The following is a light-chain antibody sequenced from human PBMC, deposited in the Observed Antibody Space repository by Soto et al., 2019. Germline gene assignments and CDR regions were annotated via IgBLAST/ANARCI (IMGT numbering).Light chain of an antibody. CDR3: QQGYLAPWT. Sequence: DIQMTQSPSSLSASVRDRVTITCRASQDIRTYLNWYQQLPGKAPKLLIYDASTVETGAPSRFSGSGSGTDFTLTISSLQPEDSATYVCQQGYLAPWTFGQGTKVEIK. J-gene: IGKJ1*01. V-gene: IGKV1-39*01. CDR2: DAS. CDR1: QDIRTY.